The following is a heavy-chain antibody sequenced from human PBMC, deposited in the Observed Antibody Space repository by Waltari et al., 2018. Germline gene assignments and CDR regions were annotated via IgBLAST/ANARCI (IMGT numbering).Heavy chain of an antibody. V-gene: IGHV1-69*08. CDR3: ASDRAVYSGTKGGAFDI. D-gene: IGHD1-26*01. Sequence: QVQLVQSGAEVKKPGSSVKVSCKASGGTFSSYAIRWVRQAPGQGLEWMGRIIPIFGTANYAQKFQGRVTVTADKSTSTAYMELSSLRSEDTAVYYCASDRAVYSGTKGGAFDIWGQGTMVTVSS. CDR1: GGTFSSYA. J-gene: IGHJ3*02. CDR2: IIPIFGTA.